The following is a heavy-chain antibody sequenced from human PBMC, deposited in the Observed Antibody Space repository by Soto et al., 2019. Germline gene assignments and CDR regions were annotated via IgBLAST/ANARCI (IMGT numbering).Heavy chain of an antibody. Sequence: QVQLVQSGAEVKKPGASVKVSCKASGYTFTSYGISWVRQAPGQGLDWMGLISAYKGNTNYAQKLPGRVTMTTDTSTSTAYMELRSLRSDDTAVYYCARDRRISSSLGGWFDPWGQGTLVTVSS. V-gene: IGHV1-18*04. CDR3: ARDRRISSSLGGWFDP. CDR1: GYTFTSYG. J-gene: IGHJ5*02. CDR2: ISAYKGNT. D-gene: IGHD6-6*01.